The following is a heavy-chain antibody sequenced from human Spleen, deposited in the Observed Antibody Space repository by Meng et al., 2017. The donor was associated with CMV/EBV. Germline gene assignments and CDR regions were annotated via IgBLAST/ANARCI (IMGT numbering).Heavy chain of an antibody. D-gene: IGHD6-6*01. V-gene: IGHV3-73*01. CDR1: GFTFSYYY. J-gene: IGHJ6*02. Sequence: REFLSLCCADSGFTFSYYYMEWVRQASGKGLEWVGRIRSKANSYATAYAASVKGRFTISRDDSKNTAYLQMNSLKTEDTAVYYCTSSATDDIAARLYYYYGMDVWGQGTTVTVSS. CDR3: TSSATDDIAARLYYYYGMDV. CDR2: IRSKANSYAT.